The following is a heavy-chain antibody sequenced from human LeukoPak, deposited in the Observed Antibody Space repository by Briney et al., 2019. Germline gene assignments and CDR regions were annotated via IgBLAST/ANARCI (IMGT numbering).Heavy chain of an antibody. Sequence: PGGSLRLSCAASGFTFDDYTMHWVRQAPGKGLEWVSLISWDGGGTYYADSVKGRFTISRDNSKNSLYLQMNSLRAEDTALYYCAKDPVGYGGNYFDYWGQGTLVTVSS. V-gene: IGHV3-43*01. J-gene: IGHJ4*02. CDR1: GFTFDDYT. D-gene: IGHD4-23*01. CDR3: AKDPVGYGGNYFDY. CDR2: ISWDGGGT.